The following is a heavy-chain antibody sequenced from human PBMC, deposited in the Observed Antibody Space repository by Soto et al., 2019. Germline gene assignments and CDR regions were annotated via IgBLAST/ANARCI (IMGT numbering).Heavy chain of an antibody. V-gene: IGHV4-59*01. Sequence: QVQLQEPGQGLGKPSETLSLTCTVSVGSIISYYWTWIRQPPGKGREGIGYIYYSGSTNYNPSLKSRVTISVDTSKNQFSLKLSSVTAADTAVYYCARVRRGGDFWSGYYTGTYMDVWGKGTTVTVSS. CDR3: ARVRRGGDFWSGYYTGTYMDV. D-gene: IGHD3-3*01. CDR2: IYYSGST. CDR1: VGSIISYY. J-gene: IGHJ6*03.